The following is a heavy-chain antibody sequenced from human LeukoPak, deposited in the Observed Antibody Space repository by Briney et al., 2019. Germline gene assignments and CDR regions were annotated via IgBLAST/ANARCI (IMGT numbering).Heavy chain of an antibody. CDR2: ISSSSSYI. J-gene: IGHJ4*02. V-gene: IGHV3-21*01. Sequence: GGSLRLSCSASGFTFSTYTMNWVRQAPGKGLEWVSSISSSSSYIFYADSVKGRFTISRDNAKNSLYLQMNSLRAEDTAVYYCARDSNYYDSSGYYPLIGYWGQGTLVTVSP. D-gene: IGHD3-22*01. CDR1: GFTFSTYT. CDR3: ARDSNYYDSSGYYPLIGY.